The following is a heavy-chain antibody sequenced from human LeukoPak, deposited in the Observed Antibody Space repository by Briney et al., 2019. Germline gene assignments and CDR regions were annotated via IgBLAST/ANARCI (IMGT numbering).Heavy chain of an antibody. J-gene: IGHJ6*03. V-gene: IGHV4-38-2*02. Sequence: SETLSLTCTASGYSISSGYYWGWLRQPPGKGLEGIGSIYHSGSTYYNPSLKSRVTISVDTSKNQFSLKLSSVTAADTAVYYCARDKVVAAAFYYYYYMDVWGKGTTVTVSS. CDR3: ARDKVVAAAFYYYYYMDV. D-gene: IGHD2-15*01. CDR2: IYHSGST. CDR1: GYSISSGYY.